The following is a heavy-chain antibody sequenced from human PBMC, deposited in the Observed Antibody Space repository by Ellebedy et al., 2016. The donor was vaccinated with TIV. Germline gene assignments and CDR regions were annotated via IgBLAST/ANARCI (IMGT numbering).Heavy chain of an antibody. CDR1: GLIFSNYW. V-gene: IGHV3-7*02. D-gene: IGHD1-26*01. J-gene: IGHJ4*02. CDR3: ASPARYSGSYLGY. Sequence: PWGSLRLSCAASGLIFSNYWMSWVRQAPGKGLEWVASIKGDGSTIYYVDSVKGRFTISRDNTKNSLYLQMNSLRAEDTAVYYCASPARYSGSYLGYWGQGTLVTVSS. CDR2: IKGDGSTI.